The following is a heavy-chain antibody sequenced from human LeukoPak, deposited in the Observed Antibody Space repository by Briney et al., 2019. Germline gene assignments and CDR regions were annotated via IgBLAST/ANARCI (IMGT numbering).Heavy chain of an antibody. CDR1: GFTVISSY. D-gene: IGHD3-22*01. Sequence: GGSLRLSCAASGFTVISSYMSWVRQSPGKGLDWVAAIYSGISTYYADSVKGRFTISRDSSRNTLYLQMNSLRADDTAVYYCARLGYYYDGTGYYYLSYWGQGALVTVCS. V-gene: IGHV3-66*01. J-gene: IGHJ4*02. CDR3: ARLGYYYDGTGYYYLSY. CDR2: IYSGIST.